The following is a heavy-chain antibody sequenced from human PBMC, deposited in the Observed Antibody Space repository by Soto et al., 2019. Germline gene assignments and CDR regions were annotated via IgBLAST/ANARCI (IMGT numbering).Heavy chain of an antibody. CDR1: GWSFSGYY. V-gene: IGHV4-34*01. CDR2: INHSGST. J-gene: IGHJ4*02. CDR3: ARGLRAITMVRGGSDFDY. Sequence: KSSETLSLTCAVYGWSFSGYYWSWIRQPPGKGLEWIGEINHSGSTNYNPSLKSRVTISVDTSKNQFSLKLSSVTAADTAVYYCARGLRAITMVRGGSDFDYWGQGTLVTVSS. D-gene: IGHD3-10*01.